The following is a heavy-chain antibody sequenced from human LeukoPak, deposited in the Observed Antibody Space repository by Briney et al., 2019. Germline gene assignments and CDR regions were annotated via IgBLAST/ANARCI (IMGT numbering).Heavy chain of an antibody. CDR3: ARRRYSGSSQHFDY. CDR2: ISPSGSDM. D-gene: IGHD1-26*01. CDR1: GFTFSSFE. V-gene: IGHV3-48*03. Sequence: GGSLRLSCAASGFTFSSFEMNWVRQAPGKGLEWVSYISPSGSDMSYRDSVKGRFSISRDNAMNSLYLQMTSLRAEDTAFYYCARRRYSGSSQHFDYWGQGTLVTVSS. J-gene: IGHJ4*02.